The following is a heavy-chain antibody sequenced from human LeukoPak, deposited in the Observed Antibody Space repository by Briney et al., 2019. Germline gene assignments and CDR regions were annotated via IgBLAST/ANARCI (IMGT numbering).Heavy chain of an antibody. CDR3: ARGRYSGYDDLDY. D-gene: IGHD5-12*01. Sequence: ASVKVSCKASGYTFTSYYIHWVRQAPGQGLEWMGIINPSDGSTSYAQKFQGRVTMTRDMSTTTVYMELSSLRSEDTAVYYCARGRYSGYDDLDYWGQGTLVTVSS. J-gene: IGHJ4*02. V-gene: IGHV1-46*01. CDR1: GYTFTSYY. CDR2: INPSDGST.